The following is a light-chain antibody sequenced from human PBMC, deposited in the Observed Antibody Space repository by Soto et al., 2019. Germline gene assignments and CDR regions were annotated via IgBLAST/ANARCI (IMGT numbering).Light chain of an antibody. CDR1: GSNIGAGYD. CDR2: ANI. V-gene: IGLV1-40*01. Sequence: QSVLTQPPSVSGAPGQRVPISCTGSGSNIGAGYDVHWYQQLPGTAPKLLIFANINRPSGVPDRFSGSKSGTSASLAITGLRAEDEADYYCQSYDSSPSGYVFGTGTKVTVL. J-gene: IGLJ1*01. CDR3: QSYDSSPSGYV.